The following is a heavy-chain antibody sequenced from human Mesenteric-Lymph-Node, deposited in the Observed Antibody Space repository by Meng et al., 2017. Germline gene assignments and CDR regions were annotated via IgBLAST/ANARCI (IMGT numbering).Heavy chain of an antibody. CDR1: GFTFSSYE. D-gene: IGHD3-10*01. CDR3: GSKRFGEIST. J-gene: IGHJ5*02. Sequence: GESLKISCAASGFTFSSYEMNWVRQAPGKGLEWVGYIRSSANGEAREYAASVRGRFFISRDDSKSIAYLQMDSLKPEDTAVYYCGSKRFGEISTWGQGTPLSVSS. CDR2: IRSSANGEAR. V-gene: IGHV3-49*04.